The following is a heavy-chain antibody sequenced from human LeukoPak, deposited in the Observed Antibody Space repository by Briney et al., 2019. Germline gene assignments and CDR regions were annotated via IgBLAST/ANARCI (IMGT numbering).Heavy chain of an antibody. V-gene: IGHV3-9*02. CDR1: GFTSDDYA. D-gene: IGHD4-17*01. CDR3: AKATVTKEFDY. J-gene: IGHJ4*02. CDR2: ISWNSGSI. Sequence: GRSLRLSCAASGFTSDDYAMHWVRQAPGKGLEWVSGISWNSGSIGYADSVKGRFTIFRDNAKNSLYLQMNSLRAEDTALYYCAKATVTKEFDYWGQGTLVTVSS.